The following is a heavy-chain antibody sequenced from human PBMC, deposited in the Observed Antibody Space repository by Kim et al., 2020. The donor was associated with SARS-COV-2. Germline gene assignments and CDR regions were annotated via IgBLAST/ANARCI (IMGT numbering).Heavy chain of an antibody. V-gene: IGHV1-18*01. D-gene: IGHD3-10*01. CDR3: AKAGRFGGDRFDP. CDR1: GYTFINYG. CDR2: ISAYNGNT. J-gene: IGHJ5*02. Sequence: ASVKVSCKASGYTFINYGISWVRQAPGQGLEWMGWISAYNGNTNYAQKFQGRITMTTDTSTNVAYMEVRSLTSDDTAVYYCAKAGRFGGDRFDPWGQGTLVTVSS.